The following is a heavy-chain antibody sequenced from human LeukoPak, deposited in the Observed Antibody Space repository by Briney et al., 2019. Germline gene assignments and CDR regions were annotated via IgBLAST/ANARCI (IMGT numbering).Heavy chain of an antibody. CDR3: AKEGGSSSWHFDF. CDR1: GFAFSSHG. CDR2: ISYDGTNE. D-gene: IGHD6-13*01. V-gene: IGHV3-30*18. J-gene: IGHJ4*02. Sequence: PGGSLRLSCAATGFAFSSHGMHWVRQAPGKGLEWVAFISYDGTNEYYADSVKGRSTISRDNPKNTLSLQMNSLRAEDTAVYYCAKEGGSSSWHFDFWGQGTLATVSS.